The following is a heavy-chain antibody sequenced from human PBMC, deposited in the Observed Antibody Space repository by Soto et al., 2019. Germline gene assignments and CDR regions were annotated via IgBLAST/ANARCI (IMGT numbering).Heavy chain of an antibody. J-gene: IGHJ6*02. Sequence: QVQLQQWGAGLLKPSETLSLTCAVYGGSLSGYYGNWIRQSPGKGLEWIGEINHSGSTNYNPSLKTRVSISIDTSKNQFSLKLISVIAADTAVYYCARIRIQDVWGQGTTVIVSS. D-gene: IGHD3-10*01. V-gene: IGHV4-34*01. CDR1: GGSLSGYY. CDR2: INHSGST. CDR3: ARIRIQDV.